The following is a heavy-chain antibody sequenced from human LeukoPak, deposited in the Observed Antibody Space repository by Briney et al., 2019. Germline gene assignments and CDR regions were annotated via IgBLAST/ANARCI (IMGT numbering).Heavy chain of an antibody. CDR3: ARDRGRYYMDV. J-gene: IGHJ6*03. CDR1: GFTFSSYD. Sequence: GGSLRLSCAASGFTFSSYDMHWVRQATGKGLEWVSGIGTAGDIYYSGSVKGRFTISRENAKSALYLQMKSLRAGDTAVYYCARDRGRYYMDVWGKGTTVTISS. V-gene: IGHV3-13*01. CDR2: IGTAGDI. D-gene: IGHD6-25*01.